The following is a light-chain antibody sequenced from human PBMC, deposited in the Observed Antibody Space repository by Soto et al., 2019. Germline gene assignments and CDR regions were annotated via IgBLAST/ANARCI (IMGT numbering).Light chain of an antibody. CDR1: SSNIGAGYD. V-gene: IGLV1-40*01. CDR3: QSYDSSLSGSVV. J-gene: IGLJ2*01. CDR2: GNS. Sequence: HSVLTQPPSVYGAPGQRVTISCTGSSSNIGAGYDVHWYQQLPGTAPKLLIYGNSNRPSGVPDRFSGSKSGTSASLAITGLQAEDEADYYCQSYDSSLSGSVVFGGGTKLTVL.